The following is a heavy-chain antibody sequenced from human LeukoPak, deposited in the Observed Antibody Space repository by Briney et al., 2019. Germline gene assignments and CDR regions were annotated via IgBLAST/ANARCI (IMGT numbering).Heavy chain of an antibody. CDR3: ARQASDYFYYYMDV. J-gene: IGHJ6*03. CDR2: IYYSGTT. CDR1: GGSISSSSYY. Sequence: SETLSLTCTVTGGSISSSSYYWGWIRQPPGKGLEWVGSIYYSGTTYYNPSLESRVTISEDTSKNQFSLMLRSVTAADTAVYFCARQASDYFYYYMDVWGKGTTVTVSS. V-gene: IGHV4-39*01.